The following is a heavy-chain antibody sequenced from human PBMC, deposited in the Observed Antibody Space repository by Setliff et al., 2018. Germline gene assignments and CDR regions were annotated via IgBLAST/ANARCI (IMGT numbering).Heavy chain of an antibody. V-gene: IGHV3-7*01. CDR2: IKEDGSQR. CDR1: GFTFSNYA. CDR3: SSYLVS. Sequence: PGGSLRLSCVASGFTFSNYAMDWARQAPGKGLEWVANIKEDGSQRNYVDAVRGRFTVSRDNARNLLYLQMNSLRVDDTAVYYCSSYLVSWGQGALVTVSS. J-gene: IGHJ4*02. D-gene: IGHD2-21*01.